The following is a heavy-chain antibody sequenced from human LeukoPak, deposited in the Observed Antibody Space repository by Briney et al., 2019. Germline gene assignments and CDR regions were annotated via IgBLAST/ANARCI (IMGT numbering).Heavy chain of an antibody. D-gene: IGHD6-13*01. Sequence: PSETLSLTCTVPGGSISSYYWSWIRQPPGKGLEWNGHIYYSGSTNYNPSLKNRVTISVDTSKSQFSLKLSSVTAADTAVYYCARDPSSSWYGYYYGMDVWGQGTTVTVSS. J-gene: IGHJ6*02. CDR2: IYYSGST. CDR1: GGSISSYY. V-gene: IGHV4-59*01. CDR3: ARDPSSSWYGYYYGMDV.